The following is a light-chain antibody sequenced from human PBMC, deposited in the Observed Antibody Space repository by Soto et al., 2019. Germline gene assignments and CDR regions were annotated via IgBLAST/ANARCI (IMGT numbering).Light chain of an antibody. CDR1: QSISSN. CDR2: GAS. J-gene: IGKJ2*01. V-gene: IGKV3-15*01. CDR3: QQYNNWPLYT. Sequence: EIVMTQSPATLSVSPGERATLSCRASQSISSNLAWYQQKPGQAPRLLIYGASTRATGIPARFSGSGSGTEFTFTISSLQSEDFAVYFCQQYNNWPLYTFGQGTKVEIK.